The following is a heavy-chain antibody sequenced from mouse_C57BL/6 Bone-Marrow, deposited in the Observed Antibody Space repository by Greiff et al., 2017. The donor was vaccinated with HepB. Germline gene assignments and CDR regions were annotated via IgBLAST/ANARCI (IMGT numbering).Heavy chain of an antibody. V-gene: IGHV3-5*01. CDR3: ARDGGVVATNYYAMDY. Sequence: ESGPGLVKPSQTVFLTCTVTGISITTGNYRWSWIRQFPGNKLEWIGYIYYSGTITYNPSLTSRTTITRDTPKNQFFLEMNSLTAEDTATYYCARDGGVVATNYYAMDYWGQGTSVTVSS. CDR1: GISITTGNYR. CDR2: IYYSGTI. J-gene: IGHJ4*01. D-gene: IGHD1-1*01.